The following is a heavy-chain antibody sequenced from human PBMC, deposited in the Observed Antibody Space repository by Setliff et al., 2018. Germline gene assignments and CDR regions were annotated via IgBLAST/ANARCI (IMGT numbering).Heavy chain of an antibody. Sequence: SVKVSCKASGDTFRSYGISWVRQAPGQGLGWMGGTIPMFGSTTYAQKFQGRVTIITDESTTTAYMELSSLGSEDTAVYYCVREGVDTRSSADYRYYMDVWGKGTTVTVSS. D-gene: IGHD5-18*01. CDR3: VREGVDTRSSADYRYYMDV. V-gene: IGHV1-69*05. CDR1: GDTFRSYG. CDR2: TIPMFGST. J-gene: IGHJ6*03.